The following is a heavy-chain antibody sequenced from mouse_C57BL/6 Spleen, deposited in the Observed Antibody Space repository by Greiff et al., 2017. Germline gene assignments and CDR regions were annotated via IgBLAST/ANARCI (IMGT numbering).Heavy chain of an antibody. Sequence: EVKLMESGGGLVKPGGSLKLSCAASGFTFSSYAMSWVRQTPEKRLEWVATISDGGSYTYYPDNVKGRFPISRDNAKNNLYLQMSHLKSEDTAMYYCARGNYDGYFDYWGQGTTLTVSS. D-gene: IGHD2-4*01. CDR2: ISDGGSYT. J-gene: IGHJ2*01. V-gene: IGHV5-4*03. CDR1: GFTFSSYA. CDR3: ARGNYDGYFDY.